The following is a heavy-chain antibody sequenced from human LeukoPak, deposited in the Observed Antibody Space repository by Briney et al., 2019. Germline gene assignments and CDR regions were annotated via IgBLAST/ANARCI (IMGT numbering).Heavy chain of an antibody. Sequence: ASVKVSCKASGYTFTCYYMHWVRQAPGQGFEWMGWINPNSGGTNYAQKFQGRVTMTRDTSISTAHMELSRLRSDDTAVYYCARANPLYCSSTTCLFDYWGQGTLVTVSS. D-gene: IGHD2-2*01. CDR1: GYTFTCYY. CDR3: ARANPLYCSSTTCLFDY. J-gene: IGHJ4*02. V-gene: IGHV1-2*02. CDR2: INPNSGGT.